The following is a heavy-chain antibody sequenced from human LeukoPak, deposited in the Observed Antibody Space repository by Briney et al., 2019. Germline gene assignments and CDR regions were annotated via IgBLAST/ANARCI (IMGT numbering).Heavy chain of an antibody. CDR2: ISSSGSTI. J-gene: IGHJ4*02. D-gene: IGHD3-10*01. V-gene: IGHV3-48*04. Sequence: GGSLRLSCAASGFSFSTYSMQWVRQAPGKGLEWVSYISSSGSTIYYADSVKGRFTISRDNAKNSLYLQMNSLRAEDTAVYYCARIGSGSYYSGAWGQGTLVTVSS. CDR3: ARIGSGSYYSGA. CDR1: GFSFSTYS.